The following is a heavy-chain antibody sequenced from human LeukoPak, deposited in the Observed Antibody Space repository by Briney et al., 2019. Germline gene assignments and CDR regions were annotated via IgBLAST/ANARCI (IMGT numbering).Heavy chain of an antibody. CDR3: AHTRLDESLTGYYIWRGDYYFDY. Sequence: KESGPTLVKPTQTLTLTCTFSGFSLSTSGVGVGWIRQPPGKALEWLALIYWDDGKRYSPSLKSRLTITKDTSKNQVVLTMTNMDPVDTATYYCAHTRLDESLTGYYIWRGDYYFDYWGQGTLVTVSS. V-gene: IGHV2-5*02. CDR1: GFSLSTSGVG. J-gene: IGHJ4*02. D-gene: IGHD3-9*01. CDR2: IYWDDGK.